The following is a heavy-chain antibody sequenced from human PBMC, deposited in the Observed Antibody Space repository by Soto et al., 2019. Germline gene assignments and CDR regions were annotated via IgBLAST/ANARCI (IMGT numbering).Heavy chain of an antibody. CDR1: CGNRVDHC. Sequence: SVPLPLPYTVACGNRVDHCWRWIMKPPGKGLEWIGYIYYAGSTKYNPSLNSRVTISVDTSKNQFSLRLSSVTAADTAVYYCARWWSGSRQGFDPWGQGALVTVSS. D-gene: IGHD3-3*01. V-gene: IGHV4-59*11. J-gene: IGHJ5*02. CDR2: IYYAGST. CDR3: ARWWSGSRQGFDP.